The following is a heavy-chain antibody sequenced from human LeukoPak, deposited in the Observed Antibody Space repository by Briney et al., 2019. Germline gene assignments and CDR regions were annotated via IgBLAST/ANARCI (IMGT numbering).Heavy chain of an antibody. J-gene: IGHJ4*02. V-gene: IGHV1-24*01. CDR2: FDPEDGET. D-gene: IGHD1-1*01. CDR1: GYSLSELS. Sequence: GSVKVSCKVSGYSLSELSMHWVRQAPGKGLEWLGGFDPEDGETIYAQKFQGRVILTEDTYTDTTYMELRSLRSEDTAVYYCATYQYIWKYFDYWGQGTLLTVSS. CDR3: ATYQYIWKYFDY.